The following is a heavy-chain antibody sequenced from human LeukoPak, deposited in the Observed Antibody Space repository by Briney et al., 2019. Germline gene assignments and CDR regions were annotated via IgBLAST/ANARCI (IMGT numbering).Heavy chain of an antibody. J-gene: IGHJ3*01. CDR2: IMRTAADVT. CDR1: GFTFSSYT. Sequence: GGSLRLSCAASGFTFSSYTMNWVRQAPGKGLEWISYIMRTAADVTSYADSVEGRFTISRDDAKNSLYLQMNSRRDDDTAVYYCVRDWSYAFDLWGQGTMVTVSS. V-gene: IGHV3-48*02. CDR3: VRDWSYAFDL.